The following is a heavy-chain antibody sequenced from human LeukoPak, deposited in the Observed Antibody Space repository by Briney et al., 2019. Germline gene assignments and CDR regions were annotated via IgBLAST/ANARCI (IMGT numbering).Heavy chain of an antibody. CDR1: GGTFSSYA. D-gene: IGHD5-18*01. CDR2: IIPILGIA. V-gene: IGHV1-69*04. J-gene: IGHJ6*02. Sequence: GASVKVSCKASGGTFSSYAISWVRQAPGQGLEWMGRIIPILGIANYAQKFQGRVTITADKSTSTAYMELSSLRSEDTAVYYCARGGTAMVTLGNYYYGMDVWGQGTTVTVSS. CDR3: ARGGTAMVTLGNYYYGMDV.